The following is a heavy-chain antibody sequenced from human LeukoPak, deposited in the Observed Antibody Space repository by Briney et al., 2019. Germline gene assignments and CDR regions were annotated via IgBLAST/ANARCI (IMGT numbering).Heavy chain of an antibody. CDR1: GFTFSDYY. J-gene: IGHJ5*02. Sequence: GGSLRLSCAASGFTFSDYYMSWIRQAPGKGLEWVSYISSSGSTIYYADSVKGRFTISRDNAKNSLYLQMNSQRAEDTAVYYCARDGARIAAAAPNWFDPWGQGTLVTVSS. V-gene: IGHV3-11*01. CDR3: ARDGARIAAAAPNWFDP. CDR2: ISSSGSTI. D-gene: IGHD6-13*01.